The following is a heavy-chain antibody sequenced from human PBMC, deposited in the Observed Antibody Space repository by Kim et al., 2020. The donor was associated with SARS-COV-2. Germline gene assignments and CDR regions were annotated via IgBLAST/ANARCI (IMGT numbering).Heavy chain of an antibody. CDR3: ARYTVTMYNYYYGMDV. CDR1: GFTFSSYG. Sequence: GGSLRLSCAASGFTFSSYGMHWVRQAPGKGLEWVAVISYDGSNKYYADSVKGRFTISRDNSKNTLYLQMNSLRAEDTAVYYCARYTVTMYNYYYGMDVWGQGTTVTVSS. J-gene: IGHJ6*02. V-gene: IGHV3-33*05. D-gene: IGHD4-17*01. CDR2: ISYDGSNK.